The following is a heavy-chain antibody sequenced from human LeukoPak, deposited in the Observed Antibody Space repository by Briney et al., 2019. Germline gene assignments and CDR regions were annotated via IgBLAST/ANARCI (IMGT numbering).Heavy chain of an antibody. J-gene: IGHJ5*02. Sequence: GGSLRLSCAASGFTFSSYAMSWVRQAPGKGLEWVSAISGSGGSTYYADSVKGRFTISRDNSKNTLYLRMNSQRAEDTAVYYCAKSKDYDILTGLTWGQGTLVTVSS. CDR1: GFTFSSYA. CDR2: ISGSGGST. CDR3: AKSKDYDILTGLT. D-gene: IGHD3-9*01. V-gene: IGHV3-23*01.